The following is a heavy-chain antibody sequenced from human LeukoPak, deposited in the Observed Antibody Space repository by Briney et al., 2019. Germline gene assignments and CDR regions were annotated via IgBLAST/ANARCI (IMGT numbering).Heavy chain of an antibody. CDR2: INGDGSTT. CDR1: GFTFSTYW. J-gene: IGHJ4*02. D-gene: IGHD3-10*01. CDR3: ARDYAGSPDY. V-gene: IGHV3-74*03. Sequence: GGPLRLSCTASGFTFSTYWINWVRQSPGKGLAWVALINGDGSTTTHADSVKGRFTISRDNAKNTAYLQMDSLRDEDTAVYFCARDYAGSPDYWGQGTLVTVSA.